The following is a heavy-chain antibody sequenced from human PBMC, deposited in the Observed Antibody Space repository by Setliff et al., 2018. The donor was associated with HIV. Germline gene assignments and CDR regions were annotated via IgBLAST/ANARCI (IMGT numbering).Heavy chain of an antibody. J-gene: IGHJ6*03. CDR1: GFTFSTYG. CDR3: ARGFSGDYLFTGYLDV. Sequence: PGGSLRLSCAASGFTFSTYGMHWVRQAPGKGLEWVAFIRYDGSNKYYADSVKGRFTISRDNSKNTLHLQMNSLRAEDTAFYYCARGFSGDYLFTGYLDVWGKGTTVTVSS. D-gene: IGHD3-22*01. V-gene: IGHV3-30*02. CDR2: IRYDGSNK.